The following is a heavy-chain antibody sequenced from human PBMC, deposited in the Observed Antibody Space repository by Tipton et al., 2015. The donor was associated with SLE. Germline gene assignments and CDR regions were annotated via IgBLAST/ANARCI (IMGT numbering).Heavy chain of an antibody. Sequence: TLSLTCTVSSGSVSSGAYYWSWIRQHPGKGLEWIGYVFSSGTTYYNPSLQGRLSMSLDTSKNQLSLQLSSVTSADTAVYYCARYFYDSSGVCLFDHWGQGTLVTVSS. J-gene: IGHJ4*02. CDR1: SGSVSSGAYY. D-gene: IGHD3-22*01. V-gene: IGHV4-31*03. CDR3: ARYFYDSSGVCLFDH. CDR2: VFSSGTT.